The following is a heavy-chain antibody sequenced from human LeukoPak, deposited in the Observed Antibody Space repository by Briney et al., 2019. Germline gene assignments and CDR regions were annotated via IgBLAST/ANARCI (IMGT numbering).Heavy chain of an antibody. V-gene: IGHV3-23*01. CDR2: ISVSGDAT. J-gene: IGHJ4*02. CDR1: GFTFSSFS. CDR3: AKDSPVLTY. Sequence: GGSLRLSCATSGFTFSSFSMSWVRQAPGKGLEWVSAISVSGDATYYADSVKGRFTISRDHSKTTLYLLMNSLRAEDTAIYYCAKDSPVLTYWGQGTLVTVS.